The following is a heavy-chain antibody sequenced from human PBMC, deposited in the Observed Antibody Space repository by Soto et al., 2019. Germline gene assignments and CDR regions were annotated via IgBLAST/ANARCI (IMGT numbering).Heavy chain of an antibody. J-gene: IGHJ6*01. CDR1: GDSVSSNSAA. V-gene: IGHV6-1*01. CDR2: TYYRSKWNS. Sequence: SQTLSLTCVISGDSVSSNSAAWNWIRQSPSRGLEWLGSTYYRSKWNSDYAVSVKSRIIINPDTSKNQVSLQLNSVTPEDTAVYYCATAPVPTVGGVIVKYNYHGMEVCQRGTRGTV. D-gene: IGHD3-16*01. CDR3: ATAPVPTVGGVIVKYNYHGMEV.